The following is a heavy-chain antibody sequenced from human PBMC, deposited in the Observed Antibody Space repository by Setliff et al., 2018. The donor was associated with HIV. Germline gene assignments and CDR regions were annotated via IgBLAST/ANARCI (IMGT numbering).Heavy chain of an antibody. V-gene: IGHV4-61*02. CDR2: IWTSGST. CDR1: GGSISSGSYY. Sequence: PSETLSLTCTVSGGSISSGSYYWSWIRQPAGKGLEWIGRIWTSGSTNYNPSLKSRVTILVDTSKNKISLKLSSVTAADTAVYYCARGHYYDSGGYYSAYYYYMDVWGKGTTVTVSS. D-gene: IGHD3-22*01. J-gene: IGHJ6*03. CDR3: ARGHYYDSGGYYSAYYYYMDV.